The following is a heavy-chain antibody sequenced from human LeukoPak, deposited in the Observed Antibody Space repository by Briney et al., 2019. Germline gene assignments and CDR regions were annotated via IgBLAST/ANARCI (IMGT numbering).Heavy chain of an antibody. CDR1: GYTFSRHY. D-gene: IGHD6-19*01. CDR3: ARGLESSGWYGMDV. Sequence: GASVKVSCTTSGYTFSRHYIHWVRQAPGQELEWLGIINTSGATTRYGQNFKGRVTATRDTSTSTVYMEMSSLNSEDTAVYYCARGLESSGWYGMDVWGRGTTIIVSS. V-gene: IGHV1-46*01. J-gene: IGHJ6*02. CDR2: INTSGATT.